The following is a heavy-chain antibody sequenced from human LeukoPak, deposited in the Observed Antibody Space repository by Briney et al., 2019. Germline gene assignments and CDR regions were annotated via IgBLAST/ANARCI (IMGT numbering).Heavy chain of an antibody. CDR1: GYTFTSYG. J-gene: IGHJ4*02. D-gene: IGHD6-13*01. Sequence: ASVKVSCKASGYTFTSYGFSWVRQAPGQGLEWMGWISAYNDNTNYAQNLQGRVTMTTDTSTTTANMELRSLRSDGTAVDYCGRGGGMNPGDFEYWGQGTLVTVSS. CDR3: GRGGGMNPGDFEY. CDR2: ISAYNDNT. V-gene: IGHV1-18*01.